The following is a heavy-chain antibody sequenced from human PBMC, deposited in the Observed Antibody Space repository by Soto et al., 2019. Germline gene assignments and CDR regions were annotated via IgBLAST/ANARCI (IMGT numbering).Heavy chain of an antibody. CDR1: GGSFSGYY. CDR3: ARAPYYCSSTSCYIGWFDP. D-gene: IGHD2-2*02. Sequence: SETLALTCAVYGGSFSGYYWSWIRQPPGKGLEWIGEINHSGSTNYNPSLKSRVTISVDTSKNQFSLKLSSVTAADTAVYYCARAPYYCSSTSCYIGWFDPWGQGTLVTVS. J-gene: IGHJ5*02. V-gene: IGHV4-34*01. CDR2: INHSGST.